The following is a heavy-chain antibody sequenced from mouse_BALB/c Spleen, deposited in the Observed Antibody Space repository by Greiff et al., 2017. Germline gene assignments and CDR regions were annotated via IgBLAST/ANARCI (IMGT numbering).Heavy chain of an antibody. J-gene: IGHJ2*01. CDR2: IWTGGGT. CDR3: VREGDGAFDY. CDR1: GFSLTSYD. Sequence: VKLQESGPGLVAPSQSLSITCTVSGFSLTSYDISWIRQPPGKGLEWLGVIWTGGGTNYNSAFMSRLSISKDNSKSQVFLKMNSLQTDDTAIYYCVREGDGAFDYWGQGTTLTVSS. V-gene: IGHV2-9-2*01. D-gene: IGHD1-2*01.